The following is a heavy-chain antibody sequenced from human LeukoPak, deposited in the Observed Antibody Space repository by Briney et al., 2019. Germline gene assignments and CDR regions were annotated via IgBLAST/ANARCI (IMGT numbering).Heavy chain of an antibody. Sequence: GRSLRLSCAASGFTFDDYAMHWVRQAPGKGLEWVSGISWNSGSIGYADSVKGRFTISRDNSKTTLYLQMNSLRAEDAAVYYCAKDRRTLDAFDIWGQGTMVTVSS. CDR3: AKDRRTLDAFDI. V-gene: IGHV3-9*01. CDR2: ISWNSGSI. J-gene: IGHJ3*02. CDR1: GFTFDDYA. D-gene: IGHD2-15*01.